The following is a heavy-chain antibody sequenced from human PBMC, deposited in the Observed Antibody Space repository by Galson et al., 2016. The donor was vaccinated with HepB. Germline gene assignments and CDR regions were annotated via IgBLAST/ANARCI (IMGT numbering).Heavy chain of an antibody. J-gene: IGHJ2*01. CDR2: ISTGGTTI. Sequence: SLRLSCAASGFTFSLYSMYWVRQAPGKGLDWVSYISTGGTTIYSADSVKGRFTISRVNAKNLLYLQMNSLRVEDTAVYYCARDPYCGGDCNSPRYFDLWGRGTLVTVSS. V-gene: IGHV3-48*04. D-gene: IGHD2-21*02. CDR3: ARDPYCGGDCNSPRYFDL. CDR1: GFTFSLYS.